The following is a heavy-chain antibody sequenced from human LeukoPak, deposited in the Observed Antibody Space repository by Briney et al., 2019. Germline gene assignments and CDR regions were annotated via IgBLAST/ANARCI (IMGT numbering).Heavy chain of an antibody. Sequence: GGSLRLSCAASGFTFSSYGMHWVRQAPGKGLEWVAVITYEGRNKFYADSVKGRFSISRDNAKNTLYLQLNSLRAEETAVYYCAKDLGAYGTRGSGMDVWGQGTTVTVSS. D-gene: IGHD5-12*01. CDR2: ITYEGRNK. CDR1: GFTFSSYG. J-gene: IGHJ6*02. V-gene: IGHV3-30*18. CDR3: AKDLGAYGTRGSGMDV.